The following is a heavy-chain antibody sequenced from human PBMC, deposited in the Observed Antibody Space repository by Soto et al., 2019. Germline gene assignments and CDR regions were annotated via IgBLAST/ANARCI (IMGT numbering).Heavy chain of an antibody. D-gene: IGHD2-2*01. CDR3: ARQPRYCSSTSCTKYFDY. Sequence: SETLSLTCAVSGGSISSSNWWSWVRQPPGKGLEWIGGIYHSGSTNYNPSLKSRVTISVDKSKNQFSPQLSSLTSPDTSLYYRARQPRYCSSTSCTKYFDYWGQGTLVTVSS. CDR2: IYHSGST. CDR1: GGSISSSNW. V-gene: IGHV4-4*02. J-gene: IGHJ4*02.